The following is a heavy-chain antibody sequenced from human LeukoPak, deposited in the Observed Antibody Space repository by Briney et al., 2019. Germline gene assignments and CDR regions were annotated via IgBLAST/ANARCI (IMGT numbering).Heavy chain of an antibody. CDR3: AEIGMGNYYYGMDV. CDR1: GYTFTSYY. Sequence: GASVKVSCKASGYTFTSYYMHWVRQAPGQGLEWMGIINPSGGSTSYAQKFQGRVTMTEDTSTDTAYMELSSLRSEDTAVYYCAEIGMGNYYYGMDVWGQGTTVTVSS. D-gene: IGHD2-21*01. CDR2: INPSGGST. V-gene: IGHV1-46*03. J-gene: IGHJ6*02.